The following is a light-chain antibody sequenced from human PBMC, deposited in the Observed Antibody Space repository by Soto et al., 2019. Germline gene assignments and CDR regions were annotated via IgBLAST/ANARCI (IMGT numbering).Light chain of an antibody. J-gene: IGLJ1*01. CDR2: DVS. CDR1: SSDVGGYNY. V-gene: IGLV2-14*03. Sequence: QSALTQPASVSGSPGQSITISCTGTSSDVGGYNYVSWYQQHPGKAPKLMIYDVSNRPSGVSYRFSGSKSGNTASLTISGLQAEDEADYYCSSYTSSSTLYVFGTGTKLTVI. CDR3: SSYTSSSTLYV.